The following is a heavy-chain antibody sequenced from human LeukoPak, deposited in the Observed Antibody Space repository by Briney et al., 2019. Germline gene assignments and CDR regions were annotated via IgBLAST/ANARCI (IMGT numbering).Heavy chain of an antibody. V-gene: IGHV4-39*01. Sequence: SETLSLTCTFSGGSISSDDYYWGWIRQPPGTGLEWIGTIFYTGNTYYNPSLKSRVTISIDTSKNQFSLRLSSVTAADTAVYYCVRQSESYYASGVFDSWGLGTLVSVSS. CDR2: IFYTGNT. CDR3: VRQSESYYASGVFDS. D-gene: IGHD1-26*01. CDR1: GGSISSDDYY. J-gene: IGHJ4*02.